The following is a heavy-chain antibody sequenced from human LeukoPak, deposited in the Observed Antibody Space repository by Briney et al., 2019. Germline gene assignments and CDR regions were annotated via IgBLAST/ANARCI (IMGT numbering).Heavy chain of an antibody. CDR3: TRDGSGSYPRAPFDY. J-gene: IGHJ4*02. CDR2: IRSKAYGGTI. CDR1: GFTFGDYT. D-gene: IGHD3-10*01. V-gene: IGHV3-49*03. Sequence: PGGSLRLSCTASGFTFGDYTMSWFRQAPGKGLEWVGFIRSKAYGGTIEYAASVKGRFTISRDDSKSIAYLQMNSLKTEDTAVYYCTRDGSGSYPRAPFDYWGQRTLVTISS.